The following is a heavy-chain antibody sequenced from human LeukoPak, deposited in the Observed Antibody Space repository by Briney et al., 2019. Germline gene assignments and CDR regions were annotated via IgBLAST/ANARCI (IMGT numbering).Heavy chain of an antibody. CDR1: GFTFYSYA. D-gene: IGHD3-22*01. J-gene: IGHJ4*02. V-gene: IGHV3-23*01. Sequence: GGSLRLSCAASGFTFYSYAMTWVRQAPGKGLEWVSVISGSSSRTLYADSVKGRFTISRDNSKNTLYLQMHSLGAEDTALYYCAKGYYDTSGSTHFFVYWGQGTLVTVSS. CDR3: AKGYYDTSGSTHFFVY. CDR2: ISGSSSRT.